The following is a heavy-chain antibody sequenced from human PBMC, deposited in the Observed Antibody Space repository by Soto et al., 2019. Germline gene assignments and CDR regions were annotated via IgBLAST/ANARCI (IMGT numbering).Heavy chain of an antibody. Sequence: EVQLVESGGDLVQPGGSLTLSCATSGFSFNTYWIHWVRQVPGEGLVWVSRIRTDGTRGSYADFAKGRFTISSDSAKATIYLQMSSLRAEDTALYYCARDPHGFSGSPNDAFDLWGQGTMVTVSS. CDR1: GFSFNTYW. V-gene: IGHV3-74*01. J-gene: IGHJ3*01. D-gene: IGHD3-10*01. CDR2: IRTDGTRG. CDR3: ARDPHGFSGSPNDAFDL.